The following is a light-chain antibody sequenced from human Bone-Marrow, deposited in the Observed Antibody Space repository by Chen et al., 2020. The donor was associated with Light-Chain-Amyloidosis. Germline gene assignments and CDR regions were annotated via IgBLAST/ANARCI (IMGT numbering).Light chain of an antibody. CDR2: RDT. CDR1: DLPTKY. V-gene: IGLV3-25*03. J-gene: IGLJ2*01. Sequence: SYDLTQPPSVSVSPGQTARITCSGDDLPTKYAYWYQQKPGQAPVLVIHRDTERPSGISERFSGSSSGTTATLTISGVQAEDEADYHCQAADSSGTYEVIFGGETKLTVL. CDR3: QAADSSGTYEVI.